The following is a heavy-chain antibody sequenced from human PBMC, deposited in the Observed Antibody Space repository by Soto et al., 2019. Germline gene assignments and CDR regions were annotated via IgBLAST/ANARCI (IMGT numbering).Heavy chain of an antibody. J-gene: IGHJ5*02. D-gene: IGHD2-8*01. Sequence: QITLKESGPTLVKPTQTLTLTCTFSGFSLSTSGMGVGWIRQPPGKALEWLALIYWDDDKRYSPSVKSRLTITKDTSNKQVVLTMTNMDPVDTATYYCAHSKYGAYPKANWFDPWGQGTLVTVSS. CDR3: AHSKYGAYPKANWFDP. CDR2: IYWDDDK. CDR1: GFSLSTSGMG. V-gene: IGHV2-5*02.